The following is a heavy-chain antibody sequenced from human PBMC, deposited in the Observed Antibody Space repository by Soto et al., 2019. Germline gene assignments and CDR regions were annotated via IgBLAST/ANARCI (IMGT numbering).Heavy chain of an antibody. CDR3: ARAAPPREYYYYAMDV. J-gene: IGHJ6*02. V-gene: IGHV1-69*06. CDR1: GGTFSSYS. CDR2: IIPMLGAP. Sequence: SVEVSCKASGGTFSSYSINWVLQAPGQGLEWMGGIIPMLGAPKYAQKFLGRVTITADKSSSTAYMELAGLRSEDTAVYYCARAAPPREYYYYAMDVWGRGTTVTVSS.